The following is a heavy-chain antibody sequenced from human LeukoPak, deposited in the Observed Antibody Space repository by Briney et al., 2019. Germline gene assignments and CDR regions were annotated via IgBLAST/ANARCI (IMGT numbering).Heavy chain of an antibody. D-gene: IGHD4-23*01. CDR2: IYHSGGT. Sequence: SETLSLTCTVSGYSISSGYYWAWIRQPPGKGLEWIGSIYHSGGTYNNPSLKSRLTMSVDTSKNQFSLKLTSVTAADTAVYYCARGGGNGGGWVGHYYYMDVWGKGTTVTVSS. J-gene: IGHJ6*03. V-gene: IGHV4-38-2*02. CDR1: GYSISSGYY. CDR3: ARGGGNGGGWVGHYYYMDV.